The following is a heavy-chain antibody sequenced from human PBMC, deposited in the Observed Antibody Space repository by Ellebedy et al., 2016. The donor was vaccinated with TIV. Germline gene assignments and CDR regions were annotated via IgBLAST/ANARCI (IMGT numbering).Heavy chain of an antibody. V-gene: IGHV1-69*10. CDR3: ARDGTAYSSSWYGDY. CDR2: IIPILGIA. D-gene: IGHD6-13*01. J-gene: IGHJ4*02. CDR1: GGTFSSYA. Sequence: SVKVSCKASGGTFSSYAISWVRQAPGQGLEWMGGIIPILGIANYAQKFQGRVTITADKSTSPAYMELSSLRSEDTAVYYCARDGTAYSSSWYGDYWGQGTLVTVSS.